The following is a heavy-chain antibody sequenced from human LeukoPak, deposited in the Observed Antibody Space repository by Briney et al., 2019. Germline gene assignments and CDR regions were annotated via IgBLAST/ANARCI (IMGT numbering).Heavy chain of an antibody. CDR1: GFTFSDYY. CDR3: AKAKDIVVVVANYFDY. Sequence: GGSLRLSCAASGFTFSDYYMSWIRQAPGKGLEWVSAISGSGGSTYYADSVKGRFTISRDNSKNTLYLQMNSLRAEDTAVYYCAKAKDIVVVVANYFDYWGQGTLVTVSS. J-gene: IGHJ4*02. D-gene: IGHD2-15*01. CDR2: ISGSGGST. V-gene: IGHV3-23*01.